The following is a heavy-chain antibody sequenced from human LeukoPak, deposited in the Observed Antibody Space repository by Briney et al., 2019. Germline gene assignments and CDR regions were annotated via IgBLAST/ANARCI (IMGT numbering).Heavy chain of an antibody. CDR2: ISGDGGST. J-gene: IGHJ3*02. V-gene: IGHV3-43*02. D-gene: IGHD3-10*01. Sequence: GGSLRLSCAASGFTFDDYALHWVRQTPGKGLQWVSLISGDGGSTYYADSVKGRFTISRDNGKNSLYLQMNRLRTEDTALYYCAKESGSGSYYKGGGFDIWGQGSLVTVSS. CDR1: GFTFDDYA. CDR3: AKESGSGSYYKGGGFDI.